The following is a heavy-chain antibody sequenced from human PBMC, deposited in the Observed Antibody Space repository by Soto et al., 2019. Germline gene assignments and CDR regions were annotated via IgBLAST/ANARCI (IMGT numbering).Heavy chain of an antibody. CDR3: AKFGEVGPAAKYYYYYYYYMDV. Sequence: EVQLLESGGGLVQPGGSLRLSCAASGFTFSSYAMSWVRQAPGKGLEWVSAISGSGGSTYYGDSVKGRFTISRDNSKNTLYLQMNSLRAEDTAVYYCAKFGEVGPAAKYYYYYYYYMDVWGKGTTVTVSS. J-gene: IGHJ6*03. D-gene: IGHD2-2*01. V-gene: IGHV3-23*01. CDR1: GFTFSSYA. CDR2: ISGSGGST.